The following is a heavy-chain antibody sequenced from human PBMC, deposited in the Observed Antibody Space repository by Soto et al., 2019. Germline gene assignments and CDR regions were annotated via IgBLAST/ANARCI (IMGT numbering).Heavy chain of an antibody. CDR3: ARAEYYDRSGYFDI. CDR2: IKQDGSEK. J-gene: IGHJ3*02. V-gene: IGHV3-7*01. D-gene: IGHD3-22*01. Sequence: VGSLRLSCASSVFTFSSYWMSCVRQSPGKGLEWVANIKQDGSEKYYVDSVKGRFTISRDNAKNSLYLQMNSLRAEDTAVYYCARAEYYDRSGYFDIWGQGTMVIVS. CDR1: VFTFSSYW.